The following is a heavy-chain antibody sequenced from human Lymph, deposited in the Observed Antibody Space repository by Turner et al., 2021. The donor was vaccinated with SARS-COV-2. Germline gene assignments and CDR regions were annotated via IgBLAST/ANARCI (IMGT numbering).Heavy chain of an antibody. J-gene: IGHJ5*02. CDR3: GRVYGDYVP. CDR2: IYPGGST. D-gene: IGHD4-17*01. Sequence: EVQLVESGGGLLQPGRSLRLSCAASAFTVSFNYMTWVRQAPGKGLECVSLIYPGGSTYYADSVKGRFTISRDNSKNTLYLQMNSLRAEDTAVYYCGRVYGDYVPWGQGTLVTVSS. V-gene: IGHV3-66*01. CDR1: AFTVSFNY.